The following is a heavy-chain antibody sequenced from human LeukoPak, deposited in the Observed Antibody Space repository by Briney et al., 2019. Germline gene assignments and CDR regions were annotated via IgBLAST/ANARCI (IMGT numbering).Heavy chain of an antibody. CDR2: ISTYNAKT. CDR1: GYTFTTYG. V-gene: IGHV1-18*01. Sequence: ASVKVSCKSSGYTFTTYGNIWVRQAPGHGLEWMGLISTYNAKTKYAQNLQGRVAMTTDTSTSTVYMELRSLTSDDTAVYYCARDTGSNFFDPWGQGTLVTVAS. J-gene: IGHJ5*02. D-gene: IGHD1-26*01. CDR3: ARDTGSNFFDP.